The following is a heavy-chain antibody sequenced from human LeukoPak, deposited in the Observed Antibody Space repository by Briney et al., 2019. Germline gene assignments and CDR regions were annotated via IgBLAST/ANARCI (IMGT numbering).Heavy chain of an antibody. D-gene: IGHD3-9*01. Sequence: GGSLRLSCATSGFFFSSHGLHWVRQAPGQGLEWLAVISFDGKNKFYADSVKGRFTISRDNPRNTLYLQMNTLRVEDTAVYYCTRDLMDYDVSTGLHHYYMDVWGQGTTVTVSS. V-gene: IGHV3-30*04. CDR3: TRDLMDYDVSTGLHHYYMDV. CDR2: ISFDGKNK. CDR1: GFFFSSHG. J-gene: IGHJ6*02.